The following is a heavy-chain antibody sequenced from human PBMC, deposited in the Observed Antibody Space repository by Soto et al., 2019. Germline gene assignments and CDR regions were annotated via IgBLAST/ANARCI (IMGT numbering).Heavy chain of an antibody. CDR3: ARGSSGWYKDAFEI. D-gene: IGHD6-13*01. Sequence: QVQLVESGGGVFQPGRSLRLSCAASGFTFSSYAMHWVRQAPGKGLEWVAVISYDGSNKYYADSVKGRFTISRDNSKNPLYLQMNSPRAEDTAVYSCARGSSGWYKDAFEIWGQGTMVTVSS. CDR1: GFTFSSYA. V-gene: IGHV3-30-3*01. J-gene: IGHJ3*02. CDR2: ISYDGSNK.